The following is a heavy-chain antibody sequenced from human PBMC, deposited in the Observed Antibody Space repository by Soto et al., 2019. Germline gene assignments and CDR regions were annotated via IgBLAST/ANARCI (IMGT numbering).Heavy chain of an antibody. D-gene: IGHD1-7*01. CDR3: XRHKLELRPGLDY. Sequence: QLQLQESGPGLVKPSETLSLTCTVSGGSISSTYYWGWIRQPPGKGLVWIGSIYYSGSTYDCPSLRGRDTISIXTXXXXXXXXXXXXSXXXXXXXXXXRHKLELRPGLDYWGQGTLVTVSS. CDR1: GGSISSTYY. J-gene: IGHJ4*02. V-gene: IGHV4-39*01. CDR2: IYYSGST.